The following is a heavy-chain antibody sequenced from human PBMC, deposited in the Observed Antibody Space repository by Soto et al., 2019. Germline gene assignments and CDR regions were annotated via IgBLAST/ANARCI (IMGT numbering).Heavy chain of an antibody. Sequence: GGSLRLSCAASAFTFSSYAMSWVRQAPGKGLEWVSAISGSGGSTYYADSEKGRFTISRDNSKNTLYLQRNSLRAEDTAVYYCAKAKKGHYDSSGYYRGAQYYFDYWGQGTLVTVSS. CDR2: ISGSGGST. CDR3: AKAKKGHYDSSGYYRGAQYYFDY. CDR1: AFTFSSYA. J-gene: IGHJ4*02. V-gene: IGHV3-23*01. D-gene: IGHD3-22*01.